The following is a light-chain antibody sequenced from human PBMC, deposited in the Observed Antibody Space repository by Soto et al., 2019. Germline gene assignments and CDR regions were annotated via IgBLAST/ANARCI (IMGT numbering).Light chain of an antibody. J-gene: IGKJ5*01. CDR2: AAS. CDR1: QGISSY. Sequence: AIRMTQSPSSLSASTGDRVTITFRASQGISSYLAWYQQKPGKAPKLLIYAASTLQSGVPSRFSGSGSGTDFTLTISCLQSEDFATYYCQQYYSYPITFGQGTRLE. CDR3: QQYYSYPIT. V-gene: IGKV1-8*01.